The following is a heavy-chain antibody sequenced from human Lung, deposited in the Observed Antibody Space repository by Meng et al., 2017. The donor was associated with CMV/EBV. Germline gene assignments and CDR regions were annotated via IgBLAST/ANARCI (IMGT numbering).Heavy chain of an antibody. V-gene: IGHV3-9*01. CDR3: AKDISPTPVMSDVMDV. Sequence: GGSLRLSCAASGFTFDDYAIHWVRQPPGKGLEWVSGINWSGDRAVYADSVKGRFIVSRDNAKNSLFLQMNTLRAEDTALYYCAKDISPTPVMSDVMDVWGQGXTVTVSS. J-gene: IGHJ6*01. CDR2: INWSGDRA. CDR1: GFTFDDYA. D-gene: IGHD3-16*01.